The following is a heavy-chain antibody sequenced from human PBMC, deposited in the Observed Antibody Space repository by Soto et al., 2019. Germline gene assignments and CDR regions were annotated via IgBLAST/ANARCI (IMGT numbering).Heavy chain of an antibody. CDR2: INAGNGNT. V-gene: IGHV1-3*01. CDR1: GYTFSKYA. Sequence: ASVKVSCKASGYTFSKYAIHWVRQAPGQGLEWMGWINAGNGNTKYSQRFQGRVTITRDTSDSTVYMELSSLRSEDTAAYYCARYTNSFWFDPWGQGTQVTVSS. CDR3: ARYTNSFWFDP. J-gene: IGHJ5*02. D-gene: IGHD1-1*01.